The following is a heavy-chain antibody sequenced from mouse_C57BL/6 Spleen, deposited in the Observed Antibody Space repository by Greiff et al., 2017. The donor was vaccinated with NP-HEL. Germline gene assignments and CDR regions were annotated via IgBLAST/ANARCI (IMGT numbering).Heavy chain of an antibody. CDR1: GFTFSDYG. V-gene: IGHV5-17*01. D-gene: IGHD1-1*01. CDR3: ARPLTTVVAHYAMDY. Sequence: EVQVVESGGGLVKPGGSLKLSCAASGFTFSDYGMHWVRQAPEKGLEWVAYISSGSSTIYYADTVKGRFTISRDNAKNTLFLQMTSLRSEDTAMYYCARPLTTVVAHYAMDYWGQGTSVTVSS. J-gene: IGHJ4*01. CDR2: ISSGSSTI.